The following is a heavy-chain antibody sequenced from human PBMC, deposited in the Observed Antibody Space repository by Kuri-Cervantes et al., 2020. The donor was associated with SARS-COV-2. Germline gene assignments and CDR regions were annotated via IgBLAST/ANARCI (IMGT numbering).Heavy chain of an antibody. V-gene: IGHV4-39*07. CDR3: ARDRDGDNENDY. Sequence: ETLSLTCTVSGGSISSSSYYWGWIRQPPGKGLEWIGSIYYSGSTYYNPSLKSRVTISVDTSKNQFSLKLSSVTAADTAVYYCARDRDGDNENDYWGQGTLVTVSS. CDR2: IYYSGST. CDR1: GGSISSSSYY. D-gene: IGHD4/OR15-4a*01. J-gene: IGHJ4*02.